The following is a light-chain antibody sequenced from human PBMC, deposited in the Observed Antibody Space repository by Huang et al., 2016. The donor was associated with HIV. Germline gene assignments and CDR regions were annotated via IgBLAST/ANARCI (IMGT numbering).Light chain of an antibody. CDR3: QRYDSAPRA. Sequence: DIQMTQSPSSLSASPGVRVTLSCRANQDIGNFLAWHQHKTGGVPRLLIYGASTLQSGVPSRFSGRGSGTDFTLTITSFQPDDVATYYCQRYDSAPRAFGQGTKVEI. J-gene: IGKJ1*01. CDR2: GAS. CDR1: QDIGNF. V-gene: IGKV1-27*01.